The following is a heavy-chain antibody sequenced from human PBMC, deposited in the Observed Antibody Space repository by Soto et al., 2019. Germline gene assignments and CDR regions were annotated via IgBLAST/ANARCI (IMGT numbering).Heavy chain of an antibody. V-gene: IGHV3-15*01. D-gene: IGHD6-13*01. Sequence: GGSLRLSCAASGFTFSNAWMSWVRQAPGKGLEWVGRIKSKTDGGTTDYAAPVKGRFTISRDDSQNTLDMQMNSLKTEDPAVYCCTTGTAAGHAFDYWGQGPLVTVST. CDR1: GFTFSNAW. J-gene: IGHJ4*02. CDR3: TTGTAAGHAFDY. CDR2: IKSKTDGGTT.